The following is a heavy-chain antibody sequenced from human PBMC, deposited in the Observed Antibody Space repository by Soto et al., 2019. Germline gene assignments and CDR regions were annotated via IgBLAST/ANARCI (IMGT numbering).Heavy chain of an antibody. CDR3: ARKGVTVTPYYYYYYGMDV. J-gene: IGHJ6*02. V-gene: IGHV1-69*13. D-gene: IGHD4-4*01. CDR1: GGTFSSYA. Sequence: SVKVSCKASGGTFSSYAISWVRQAPGQGLEWMGGIIPIFGTANYAQKLQGRVTITADESTSTAYMELSSLRSEDTAVYYCARKGVTVTPYYYYYYGMDVWGQGTTVTVSS. CDR2: IIPIFGTA.